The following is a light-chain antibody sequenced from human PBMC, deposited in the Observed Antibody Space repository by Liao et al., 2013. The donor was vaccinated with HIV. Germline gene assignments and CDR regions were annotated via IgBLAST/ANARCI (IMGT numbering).Light chain of an antibody. Sequence: SYELTQSSSVSVSPGQTASITCSGDKLGDKYASWYQQKPGQSPVLVIYQDDKRPSGIPERFSGSNSGNTATLTISGTQAMDEADYYCQAWDSSSLFVFGTGTKVTVL. CDR2: QDD. J-gene: IGLJ1*01. V-gene: IGLV3-1*01. CDR3: QAWDSSSLFV. CDR1: KLGDKY.